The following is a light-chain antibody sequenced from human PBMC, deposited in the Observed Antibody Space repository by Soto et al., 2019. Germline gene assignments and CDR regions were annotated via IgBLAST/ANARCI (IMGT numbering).Light chain of an antibody. J-gene: IGKJ5*01. Sequence: DIQITQYPSTLSASVGDRVTIPCRASQSVSTYLAWYQQKPGKAPNLLIYEASSLESGVPSRFSGSRSGTEFTLTISSLQPDHFATYYCQQYNSYSITFGQGTRLEIK. CDR3: QQYNSYSIT. CDR2: EAS. CDR1: QSVSTY. V-gene: IGKV1-5*03.